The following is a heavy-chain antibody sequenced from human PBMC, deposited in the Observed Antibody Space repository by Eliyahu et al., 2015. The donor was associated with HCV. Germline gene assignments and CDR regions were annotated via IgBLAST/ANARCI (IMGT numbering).Heavy chain of an antibody. CDR2: IYYSGST. Sequence: QLQLQESGPGLVKPSXTLSLTCTVXXXSIXSSSYYWGXIRXPXGKGLEWIGSIYYSGSTYYNPSLKSRVTISVDTSKNQFSLKLSSVTAADTAVYYCAGDPYQGLFDYWGQGTLVTVSS. CDR1: XXSIXSSSYY. J-gene: IGHJ4*02. D-gene: IGHD2-2*01. CDR3: AGDPYQGLFDY. V-gene: IGHV4-39*02.